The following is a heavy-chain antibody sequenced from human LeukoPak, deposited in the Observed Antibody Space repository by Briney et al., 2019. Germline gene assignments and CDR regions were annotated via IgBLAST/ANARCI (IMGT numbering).Heavy chain of an antibody. D-gene: IGHD3-22*01. CDR2: INPDGTST. CDR3: ASLTHYNSRSCAFDI. CDR1: GFTFSSYW. Sequence: GGSLRLSCAASGFTFSSYWIYWVRQAPGKGLVWVSHINPDGTSTNYGDFVKGRFTISRDNAKNTLYLQMNSLRVEDTALYFCASLTHYNSRSCAFDIWGPGTMVTVSS. J-gene: IGHJ3*02. V-gene: IGHV3-74*01.